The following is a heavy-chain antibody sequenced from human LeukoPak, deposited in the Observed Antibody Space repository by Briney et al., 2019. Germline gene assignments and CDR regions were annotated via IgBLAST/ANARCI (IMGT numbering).Heavy chain of an antibody. D-gene: IGHD6-19*01. J-gene: IGHJ4*02. V-gene: IGHV3-33*01. CDR3: AREEQWLVSDYYFDY. CDR2: IWYDGSNK. CDR1: GFTFSSYG. Sequence: GRSLRLSCAAPGFTFSSYGMHWVRQAPGKGLEWVAVIWYDGSNKYYADPVKGRFTISRDNSKNTLYLQMNSLRAEDTAVYYCAREEQWLVSDYYFDYWGQGTLVTVSS.